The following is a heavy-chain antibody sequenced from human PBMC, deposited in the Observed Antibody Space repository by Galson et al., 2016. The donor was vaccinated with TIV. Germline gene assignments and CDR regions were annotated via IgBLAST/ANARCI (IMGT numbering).Heavy chain of an antibody. CDR2: ISYDGTNP. Sequence: SLRLSCAASGFTFSSYTMNWVRQAPGKAPEWVAVISYDGTNPYYADSMKGRFAISRDNSKNTLYLQMNGLRAEDTAIYYCARDSFEEYCRDITCPFDYWGQGTLVTVSS. D-gene: IGHD2/OR15-2a*01. V-gene: IGHV3-30*09. J-gene: IGHJ4*02. CDR3: ARDSFEEYCRDITCPFDY. CDR1: GFTFSSYT.